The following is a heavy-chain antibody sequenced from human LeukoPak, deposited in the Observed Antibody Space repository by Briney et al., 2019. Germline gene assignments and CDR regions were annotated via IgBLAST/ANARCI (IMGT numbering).Heavy chain of an antibody. V-gene: IGHV1-8*01. CDR1: GYTFSSFD. D-gene: IGHD3-22*01. Sequence: ASVKVSCKASGYTFSSFDINWVRQAPGQGLEWMGWMNPNSGNSGFAQMFQGRVIMTRNTSIATAYMEVTNLRFDDTAVYYCVDPDRWGQGTLVTVSS. CDR3: VDPDR. CDR2: MNPNSGNS. J-gene: IGHJ1*01.